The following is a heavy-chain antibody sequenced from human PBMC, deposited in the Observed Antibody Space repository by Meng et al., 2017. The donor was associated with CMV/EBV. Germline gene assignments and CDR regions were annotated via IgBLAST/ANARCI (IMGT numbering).Heavy chain of an antibody. CDR3: ARGVYCSSTSCYMPGYFDL. V-gene: IGHV3-74*01. CDR2: INSDGSST. D-gene: IGHD2-2*02. CDR1: GFTFSSYW. Sequence: GESLMISCAASGFTFSSYWLHWVRQAPGKGLVWVSRINSDGSSTSYADSVKGRFTISRDNAKNTLYLQMNSLRAEDTAVYYCARGVYCSSTSCYMPGYFDLWGRGTLVTVSS. J-gene: IGHJ2*01.